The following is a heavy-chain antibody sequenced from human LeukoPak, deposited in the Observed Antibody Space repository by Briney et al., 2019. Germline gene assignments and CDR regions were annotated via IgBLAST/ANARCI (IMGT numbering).Heavy chain of an antibody. J-gene: IGHJ6*02. CDR1: GGPLSNSRYY. CDR2: MYYSGTT. V-gene: IGHV4-39*01. Sequence: PSETLSLTCTVSGGPLSNSRYYWGWIRQPPGKGLEWIGGMYYSGTTYYNPSLKSRATISVDTSKNQCSLRLSSVTTADTAVYYCARHVYYGMDVWGQGTTVTVSS. CDR3: ARHVYYGMDV.